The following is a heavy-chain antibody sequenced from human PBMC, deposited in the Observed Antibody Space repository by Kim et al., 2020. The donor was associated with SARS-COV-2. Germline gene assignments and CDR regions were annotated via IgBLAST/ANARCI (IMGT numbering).Heavy chain of an antibody. CDR3: ARHPGGGCFDP. V-gene: IGHV4-59*08. J-gene: IGHJ5*02. CDR2: IHSSGIN. CDR1: GASISNYY. Sequence: AETLSLTCTVSGASISNYYWSWIRQPPGKGLEWIAYIHSSGINKYNPSLDSRVTMSIDTSKNQFSLRLSSVTAADTAAHFGARHPGGGCFDPCGHGAL. D-gene: IGHD3-16*01.